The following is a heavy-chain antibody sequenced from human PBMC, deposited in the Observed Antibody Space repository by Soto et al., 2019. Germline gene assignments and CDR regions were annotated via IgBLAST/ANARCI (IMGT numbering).Heavy chain of an antibody. J-gene: IGHJ5*02. CDR1: GGSIGSYSYY. CDR2: LYYTGTT. D-gene: IGHD2-2*01. CDR3: WAYCSRSHFYDWFDP. V-gene: IGHV4-39*01. Sequence: SETLSLTCSVSGGSIGSYSYYFGWLREPPGKGLEWIGSLYYTGTTNYNSSLKSRVTISADKSQNQFSLRLSSVTAADTAVFYLWAYCSRSHFYDWFDPWGQGTLVTVSS.